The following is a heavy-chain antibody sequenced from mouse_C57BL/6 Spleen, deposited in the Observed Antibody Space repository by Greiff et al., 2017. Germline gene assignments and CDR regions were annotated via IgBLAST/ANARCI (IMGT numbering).Heavy chain of an antibody. J-gene: IGHJ3*01. CDR1: GYTFTSYW. Sequence: VKLQQPGAELVKPGASVKLSCKASGYTFTSYWMHWVKQRPGQGLEWIGMIHPNSGSTNYNEKFKSKATLTVDKSSSTAYMQLSSLTSEDSAVYYCAKDGYYSKPWFAYWGQGTLVTVSA. CDR2: IHPNSGST. V-gene: IGHV1-64*01. CDR3: AKDGYYSKPWFAY. D-gene: IGHD2-5*01.